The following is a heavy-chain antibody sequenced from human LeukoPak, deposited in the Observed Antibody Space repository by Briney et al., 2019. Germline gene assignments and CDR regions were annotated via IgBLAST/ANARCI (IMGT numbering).Heavy chain of an antibody. J-gene: IGHJ4*02. V-gene: IGHV3-48*03. CDR1: GFSFSSYE. CDR3: ARDTQWSYFDY. Sequence: GGSLRLSCAASGFSFSSYEMNWVRQAPGKGLEWISYISNTATTIDYADSVKGRFTISRDNAKNSLYLQKKSLRAEDTAVYYCARDTQWSYFDYWGQGTLVTVSS. CDR2: ISNTATTI. D-gene: IGHD2-15*01.